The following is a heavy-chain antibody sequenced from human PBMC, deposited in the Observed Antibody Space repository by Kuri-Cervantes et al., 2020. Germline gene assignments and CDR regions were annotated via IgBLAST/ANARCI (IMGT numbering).Heavy chain of an antibody. V-gene: IGHV3-11*04. CDR1: GFTFSDYY. J-gene: IGHJ3*02. CDR2: ISSSGSTI. D-gene: IGHD3-16*01. CDR3: ARSLEVWGSYRNAFDI. Sequence: LSLTCAASGFTFSDYYMSWIRQAPGKGLEWVSYISSSGSTIYYADSVKGRFTISRDNAKNSLYLQMNSLRAEDTAVYYCARSLEVWGSYRNAFDIWGQGTMVTVSS.